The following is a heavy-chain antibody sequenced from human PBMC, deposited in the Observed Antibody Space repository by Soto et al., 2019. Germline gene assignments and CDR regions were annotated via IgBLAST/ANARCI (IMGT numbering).Heavy chain of an antibody. Sequence: ASVKVSCKASGYTFTSYYIHWVRQAPGQGLEWMGVINPSGGSTSYAQNFQGRVTMTRDTSTSTVYMELSSLRSEDTAVYYCARDRGPSSGYYPYWFDPWGQGTLVTVSS. V-gene: IGHV1-46*01. D-gene: IGHD3-22*01. J-gene: IGHJ5*02. CDR3: ARDRGPSSGYYPYWFDP. CDR1: GYTFTSYY. CDR2: INPSGGST.